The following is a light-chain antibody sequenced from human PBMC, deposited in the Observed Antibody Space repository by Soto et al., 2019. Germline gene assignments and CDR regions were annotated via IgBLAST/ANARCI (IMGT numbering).Light chain of an antibody. CDR3: QQYGSSLPIT. CDR1: HSVTNNY. J-gene: IGKJ5*01. CDR2: GAS. Sequence: EVDLTQSPVTLSISPGERATLSCRASHSVTNNYLAWYQQTPGQAPRLLFFGASIRATGIPDRFRGSGSGTDFTLTISRLEPEDFAVYYCQQYGSSLPITFGQGTLLEIK. V-gene: IGKV3-20*01.